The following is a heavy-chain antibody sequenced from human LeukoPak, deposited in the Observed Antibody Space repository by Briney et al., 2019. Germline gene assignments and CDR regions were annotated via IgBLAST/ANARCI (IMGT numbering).Heavy chain of an antibody. CDR2: IYYSGST. CDR1: GDSISSYY. CDR3: ARDNWNYGSSMDV. D-gene: IGHD1-7*01. Sequence: SETLSLTCTVSGDSISSYYWSWIRQPPGRGLEWIGYIYYSGSTNYNPSLKSRVTISVDTSKNQFSLKLSPVTAADTAVYYCARDNWNYGSSMDVWGQGTTVTVSS. V-gene: IGHV4-59*01. J-gene: IGHJ6*02.